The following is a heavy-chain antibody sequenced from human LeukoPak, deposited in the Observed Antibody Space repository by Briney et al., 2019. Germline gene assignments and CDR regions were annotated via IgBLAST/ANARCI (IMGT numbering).Heavy chain of an antibody. D-gene: IGHD6-19*01. J-gene: IGHJ4*02. Sequence: PGGSLRLXCAASGFTFDDYAMHWVRHAPGKGLERVSGISWNSGSIVYADSVKGRFTISRDNAKNSLYLQMNSLRAEDMALYYCAKGSSGWYYYFDYWGQGTLVTVSS. CDR3: AKGSSGWYYYFDY. V-gene: IGHV3-9*03. CDR1: GFTFDDYA. CDR2: ISWNSGSI.